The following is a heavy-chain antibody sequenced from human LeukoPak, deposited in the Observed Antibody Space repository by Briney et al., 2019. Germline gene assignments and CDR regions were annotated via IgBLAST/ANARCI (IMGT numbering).Heavy chain of an antibody. V-gene: IGHV4-4*07. CDR1: GDSHLAYH. Sequence: SETLSHTCTVSGDSHLAYHWSWIRQPAAKGLAGIGRIYKSMYSGGSTDYNPSLKSRVTMSVDMSKNQLSLKLSSLTAADTAVYYCVRDPTTVTTFFDLWGQGTLVTVSS. CDR3: VRDPTTVTTFFDL. J-gene: IGHJ5*01. D-gene: IGHD4-17*01. CDR2: IYKSMYSGGST.